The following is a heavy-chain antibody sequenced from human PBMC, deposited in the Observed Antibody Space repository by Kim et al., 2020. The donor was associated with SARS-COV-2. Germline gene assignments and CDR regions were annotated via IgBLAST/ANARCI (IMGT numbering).Heavy chain of an antibody. CDR2: IIPIFGTA. J-gene: IGHJ6*02. CDR3: VRRSSVRDGFLGENHYYYYYGMDV. D-gene: IGHD3-3*01. Sequence: SVKVSCKASGGTFSSYAISWVRQAPGQGLEWMGGIIPIFGTANYAQKFQGRVTITADESTRTAYMELSSLRSEDTAVYYCVRRSSVRDGFLGENHYYYYYGMDVWGQGTTVTVSS. V-gene: IGHV1-69*13. CDR1: GGTFSSYA.